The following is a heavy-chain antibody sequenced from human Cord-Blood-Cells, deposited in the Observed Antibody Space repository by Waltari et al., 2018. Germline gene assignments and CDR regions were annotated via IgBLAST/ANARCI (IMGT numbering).Heavy chain of an antibody. V-gene: IGHV4-59*01. CDR1: GGSISSYY. CDR3: AGSVTGDAFDI. CDR2: IYYSGST. Sequence: QVQLQESGPGLVKPSETLSLTCTVSGGSISSYYWSWIRQPPGKGLEWIGYIYYSGSTNYNPSLKSRVTISVDTSKNQFSLKLSSVTAADTAVYYCAGSVTGDAFDIWGQGTMVTVSS. D-gene: IGHD7-27*01. J-gene: IGHJ3*02.